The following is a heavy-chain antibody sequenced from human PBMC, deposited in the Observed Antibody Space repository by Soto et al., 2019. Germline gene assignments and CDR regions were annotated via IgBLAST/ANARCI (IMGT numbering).Heavy chain of an antibody. J-gene: IGHJ5*02. CDR1: GITFSSYW. V-gene: IGHV3-74*01. Sequence: GGSLRLSCAASGITFSSYWMHWVRQAPGKGLAWVSRIKYDGSRTNYADSVKGRFTISRDNARNTLYLQMDSLRDEDTAVYYCATEMGTRYGSAWSTWLDPWGQGTLVTVSS. CDR3: ATEMGTRYGSAWSTWLDP. CDR2: IKYDGSRT. D-gene: IGHD5-18*01.